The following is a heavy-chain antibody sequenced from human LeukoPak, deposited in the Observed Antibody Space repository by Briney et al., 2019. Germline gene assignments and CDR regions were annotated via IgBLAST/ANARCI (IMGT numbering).Heavy chain of an antibody. Sequence: GGSLRLSCAASGFTFSDYYMSWIRQAPGKGLEWVSYISSSGSTIYYADSVKGRFTISRDNAKNSLYLQMNSLRAEDTALYYCAKDRLRKSSRIYYLDYWGQGTLVTVSS. D-gene: IGHD2/OR15-2a*01. J-gene: IGHJ4*02. V-gene: IGHV3-11*01. CDR2: ISSSGSTI. CDR3: AKDRLRKSSRIYYLDY. CDR1: GFTFSDYY.